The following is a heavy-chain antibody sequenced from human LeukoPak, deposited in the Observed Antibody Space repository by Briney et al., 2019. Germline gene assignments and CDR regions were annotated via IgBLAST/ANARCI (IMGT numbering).Heavy chain of an antibody. D-gene: IGHD5-12*01. J-gene: IGHJ4*02. CDR2: ISWNSGSI. CDR3: VRDGGVSGYDLLDY. V-gene: IGHV3-9*01. Sequence: GRSLRLSCAASGFTFDDYAMHWVRQAPGKGLEWVSGISWNSGSIGYADSAKARFTISRDNAKNSLSLQMNSLRAEDTAVYYCVRDGGVSGYDLLDYWGQGTLVTVSS. CDR1: GFTFDDYA.